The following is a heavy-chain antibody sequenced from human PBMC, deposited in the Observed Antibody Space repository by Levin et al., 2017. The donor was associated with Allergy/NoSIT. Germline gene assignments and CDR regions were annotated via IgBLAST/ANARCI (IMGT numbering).Heavy chain of an antibody. CDR3: ARGYDIGGYYPEPNWFDP. CDR1: GFTFSNYG. J-gene: IGHJ5*02. V-gene: IGHV3-33*01. D-gene: IGHD3-22*01. CDR2: IWYDGSNK. Sequence: SCAASGFTFSNYGIHWVRQAPGKGLEWVAVIWYDGSNKFYADSVKGRFTISRDNSKNTVYLQMNSLRAEDTAVYYCARGYDIGGYYPEPNWFDPWGQGTLVTVSS.